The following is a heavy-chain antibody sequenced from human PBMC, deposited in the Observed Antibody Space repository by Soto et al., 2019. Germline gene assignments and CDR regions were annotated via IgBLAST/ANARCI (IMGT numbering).Heavy chain of an antibody. CDR2: ISFDGSNK. CDR3: ARLPGALVAVLYIYPLDGREAMSDVDV. V-gene: IGHV3-30-3*01. Sequence: QMQLVESGGGVVQPGESLRLSCAASGFTFNYYPMHWVRQTPGKGLEWVAVISFDGSNKFYADSVKGRFTVSRDNSKNMWYLRLNSLRPEDAAVYYCARLPGALVAVLYIYPLDGREAMSDVDVWGQGTTVSVSS. J-gene: IGHJ6*02. CDR1: GFTFNYYP. D-gene: IGHD6-19*01.